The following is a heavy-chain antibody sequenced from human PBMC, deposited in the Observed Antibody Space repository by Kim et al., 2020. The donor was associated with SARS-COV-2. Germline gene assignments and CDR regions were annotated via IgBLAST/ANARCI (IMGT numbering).Heavy chain of an antibody. Sequence: SETLSLTCAVYGGSFSGYYWSWIRQPPGKGLEWIGEINHSGSTNYNPSLKSRVTISVDTSKNQFSLKLSSVTAADTAVYYCARASVFPRPYFGSFQYPYDYWGQGTLVTISS. CDR2: INHSGST. CDR1: GGSFSGYY. J-gene: IGHJ4*02. V-gene: IGHV4-34*01. D-gene: IGHD3-3*01. CDR3: ARASVFPRPYFGSFQYPYDY.